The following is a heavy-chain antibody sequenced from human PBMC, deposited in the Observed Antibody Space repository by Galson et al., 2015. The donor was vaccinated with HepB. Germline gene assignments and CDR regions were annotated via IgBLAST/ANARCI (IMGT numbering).Heavy chain of an antibody. Sequence: SLRLSCAASGFTFTNYVMSWVRQAPGKGLEWLSAISGGGDTTYYADSVKGRFTVSRDNSKSTLYLQMNSLRAEDTALYYCAKVSLTANAWGQGTLVTVSS. D-gene: IGHD3-9*01. J-gene: IGHJ5*02. V-gene: IGHV3-23*01. CDR1: GFTFTNYV. CDR2: ISGGGDTT. CDR3: AKVSLTANA.